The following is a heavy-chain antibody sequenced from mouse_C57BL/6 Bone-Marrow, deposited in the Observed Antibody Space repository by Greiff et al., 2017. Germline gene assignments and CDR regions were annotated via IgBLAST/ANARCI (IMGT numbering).Heavy chain of an antibody. CDR1: GYTFTSYW. V-gene: IGHV1-64*01. D-gene: IGHD1-1*01. CDR2: IHPNSGST. Sequence: QVQLKQPGAELVKPGASVKLSCKASGYTFTSYWMHWVKQRPGQGLEWIGMIHPNSGSTNYNEKFKSKATLTVDKSSSTAYMQLSSLTSEDSAVYYCARRTVVRGWYFDVWGTGTTVTVSS. J-gene: IGHJ1*03. CDR3: ARRTVVRGWYFDV.